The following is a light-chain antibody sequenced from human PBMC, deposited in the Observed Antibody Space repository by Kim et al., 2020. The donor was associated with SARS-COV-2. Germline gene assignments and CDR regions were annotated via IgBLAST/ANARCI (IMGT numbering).Light chain of an antibody. Sequence: GDRVTITCRASQSISSYLNWYQQKPGKAPNLLIYTTSSLQSGVPSRFSGSGSGTDFTLTISSLQPEDFATYYCHQSYSTPFTFGPGTKVDIK. CDR1: QSISSY. CDR2: TTS. J-gene: IGKJ3*01. CDR3: HQSYSTPFT. V-gene: IGKV1-39*01.